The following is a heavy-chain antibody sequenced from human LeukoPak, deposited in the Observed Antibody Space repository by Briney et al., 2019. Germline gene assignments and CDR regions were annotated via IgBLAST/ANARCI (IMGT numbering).Heavy chain of an antibody. Sequence: SVKVSCKASGGTFSSYAISWVRQAPGQGLEWMGRIIPILGIANYAQKFQGRVTITADKSTSTAYMELSSLRPEDTAVYYCATPLNGDYTAPWAYWGQGTLVTVSS. D-gene: IGHD4-17*01. CDR2: IIPILGIA. J-gene: IGHJ4*02. CDR3: ATPLNGDYTAPWAY. V-gene: IGHV1-69*04. CDR1: GGTFSSYA.